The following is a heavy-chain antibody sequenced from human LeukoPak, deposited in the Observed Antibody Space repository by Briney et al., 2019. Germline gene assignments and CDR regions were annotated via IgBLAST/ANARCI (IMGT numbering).Heavy chain of an antibody. J-gene: IGHJ5*02. CDR2: FYHGGST. CDR3: ARGTFGPAAFNWFDP. D-gene: IGHD2-2*01. CDR1: GGSISSSSYY. V-gene: IGHV4-39*07. Sequence: PSETLSLTCTVSGGSISSSSYYWGWIRQPPGKGLEWIGTFYHGGSTYYNPSLKSRVTISVDTSKNQFSLKLSSVTAADTAVYYCARGTFGPAAFNWFDPWGQGTLVTVSS.